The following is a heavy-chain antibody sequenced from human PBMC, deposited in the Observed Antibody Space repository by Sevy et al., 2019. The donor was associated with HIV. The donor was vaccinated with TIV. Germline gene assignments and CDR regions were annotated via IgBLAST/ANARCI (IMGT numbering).Heavy chain of an antibody. J-gene: IGHJ6*03. CDR1: GFTFSSYS. V-gene: IGHV3-21*01. CDR3: ARGLLWFGESHYYYYMDV. D-gene: IGHD3-10*01. Sequence: GGSLRLSCAASGFTFSSYSMNWVRQAPGKGLEWVSSISSSSSYIYYADSVKGRFTISRDNAKNSLYLQMNNLRAEDTAVYYCARGLLWFGESHYYYYMDVWGKGTTVTVSS. CDR2: ISSSSSYI.